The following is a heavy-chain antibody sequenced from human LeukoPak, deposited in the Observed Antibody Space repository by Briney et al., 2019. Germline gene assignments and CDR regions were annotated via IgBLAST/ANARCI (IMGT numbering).Heavy chain of an antibody. CDR2: INTNTGNP. D-gene: IGHD6-13*01. CDR3: ARMLAAVGMPNDY. CDR1: GYTFTNYA. Sequence: ASVNVSCKASGYTFTNYAMNWVRQAPGQGLEWMGWINTNTGNPTYAQGFTGRFVFSLDTSVSTAYLQISSLKAEDTAVYYCARMLAAVGMPNDYWGQGTLVTVSS. J-gene: IGHJ4*02. V-gene: IGHV7-4-1*02.